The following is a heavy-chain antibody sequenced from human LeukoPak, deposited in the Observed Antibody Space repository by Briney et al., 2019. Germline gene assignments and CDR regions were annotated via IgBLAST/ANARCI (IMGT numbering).Heavy chain of an antibody. V-gene: IGHV3-30*02. J-gene: IGHJ4*02. CDR2: IRYDGSNK. CDR3: AKDGVPSRYFGRNYFDY. Sequence: PGGSLRLSCGASGFTFSNYGMLWVRQAPGKGLEWVAFIRYDGSNKYYADSVKGRFTISRDNSKNTLYLQMNSLRAEDTAVYYCAKDGVPSRYFGRNYFDYWGQGTLVTVSS. CDR1: GFTFSNYG. D-gene: IGHD2-8*01.